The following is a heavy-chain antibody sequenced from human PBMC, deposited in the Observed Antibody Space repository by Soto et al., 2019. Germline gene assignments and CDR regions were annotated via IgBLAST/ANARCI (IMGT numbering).Heavy chain of an antibody. CDR2: IYYSGST. Sequence: PSETLSLTCTVSGGAISSYYWSCIRQPPGKGLEWIGYIYYSGSTNYNPSLKSRVTISVDTSKNQFSLKLSSVTAADTAVYYCARGRIVGLWSQGTLVTVSS. J-gene: IGHJ4*02. CDR1: GGAISSYY. D-gene: IGHD1-26*01. CDR3: ARGRIVGL. V-gene: IGHV4-59*01.